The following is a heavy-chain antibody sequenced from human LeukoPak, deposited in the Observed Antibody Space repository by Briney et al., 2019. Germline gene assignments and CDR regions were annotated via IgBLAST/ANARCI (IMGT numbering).Heavy chain of an antibody. Sequence: SETLSLTCTVSGGSISSYYWSWIRQPPGKGLEWIGYIYHSGNTNYNPSLKSRVTISVDTSKNQFSLKLSSVAAADTAVYYCASHRRYNTGSEEFDYWGQGTLVTVSS. V-gene: IGHV4-59*08. J-gene: IGHJ4*02. CDR2: IYHSGNT. CDR3: ASHRRYNTGSEEFDY. CDR1: GGSISSYY. D-gene: IGHD1-1*01.